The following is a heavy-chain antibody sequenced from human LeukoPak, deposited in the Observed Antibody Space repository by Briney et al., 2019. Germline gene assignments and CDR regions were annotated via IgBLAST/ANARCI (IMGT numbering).Heavy chain of an antibody. CDR1: GFTFSSYA. D-gene: IGHD6-19*01. CDR2: ITSNGGST. J-gene: IGHJ3*02. Sequence: GGSLRLSCAASGFTFSSYAMHWVRQAPGKGLEYVSAITSNGGSTYYANSVKGRFTISRDNSKNTLYLQMGSLRAEDTAVYYCARCRSSGWYSPPHDAFDIWGQGTMVTVSS. V-gene: IGHV3-64*01. CDR3: ARCRSSGWYSPPHDAFDI.